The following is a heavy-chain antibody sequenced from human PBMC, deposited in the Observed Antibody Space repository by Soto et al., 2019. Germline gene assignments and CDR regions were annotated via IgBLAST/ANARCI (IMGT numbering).Heavy chain of an antibody. CDR2: ISSSSSYI. J-gene: IGHJ6*02. Sequence: ASVKVSCAASGFTFSSYSMNWVRQAPGKGLEWASSISSSSSYIYYADSVKGRFTISRDNAKNSLYLQMNSLRAEDTAVYYCARDLVGLYYGMDVWGQGTTVTVSS. V-gene: IGHV3-21*01. D-gene: IGHD2-8*02. CDR3: ARDLVGLYYGMDV. CDR1: GFTFSSYS.